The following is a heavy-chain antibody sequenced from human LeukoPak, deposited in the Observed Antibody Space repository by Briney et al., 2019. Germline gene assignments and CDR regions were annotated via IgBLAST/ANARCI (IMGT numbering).Heavy chain of an antibody. D-gene: IGHD6-19*01. V-gene: IGHV3-64*01. CDR3: ARVDYGSGCDS. Sequence: PGGSLRLSCAASGFTFSSYSMHWVRQAPGKGLESVSAISSNGRRTYYANSVKGRFTISRDISKNTLYLQMGSLRAEDMAVYYCARVDYGSGCDSWGRGTLVTVSS. J-gene: IGHJ4*02. CDR1: GFTFSSYS. CDR2: ISSNGRRT.